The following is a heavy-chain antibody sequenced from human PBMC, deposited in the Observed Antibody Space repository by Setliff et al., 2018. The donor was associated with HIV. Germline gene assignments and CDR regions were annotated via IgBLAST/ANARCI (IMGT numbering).Heavy chain of an antibody. J-gene: IGHJ5*02. CDR3: ARVAAGTYGKGDWLDP. CDR2: IYHSGDT. V-gene: IGHV4-4*02. D-gene: IGHD3-10*01. CDR1: GGSISSTNW. Sequence: SETLSLTCAVSGGSISSTNWWNWVRQPPGKGLEWIGEIYHSGDTNYNPSLKSRVTISVDKSKNQFSLKLTSVTAADTAVYYCARVAAGTYGKGDWLDPRGQGTQVTVSS.